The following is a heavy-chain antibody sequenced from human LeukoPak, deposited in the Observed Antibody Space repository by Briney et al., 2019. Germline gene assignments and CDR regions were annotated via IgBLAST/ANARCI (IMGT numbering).Heavy chain of an antibody. J-gene: IGHJ4*02. V-gene: IGHV3-74*01. CDR3: ARDRGYTQDY. D-gene: IGHD5-12*01. CDR1: GFTFSTYW. Sequence: PPGGSLRLSCAASGFTFSTYWMHWVRQAPGKGLAWVSHIKSDGSSTSYADSVKGRFTISRDNAKNTLYLQMNSLRADDTAVYYCARDRGYTQDYWGQGTLVTVSS. CDR2: IKSDGSST.